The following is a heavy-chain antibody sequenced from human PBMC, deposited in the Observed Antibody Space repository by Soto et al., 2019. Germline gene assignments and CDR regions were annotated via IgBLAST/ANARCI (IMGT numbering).Heavy chain of an antibody. CDR3: ARDHIAVAGDGNFDY. Sequence: SETLSLTCTVSGGSVSSGSYYWSWIRQPPGKGLEWIGYIYYSGSTNYNPSLKSRVTISVDTSKNQFSLKLSSVTAADTAVYYCARDHIAVAGDGNFDYWGQGTLVTVSS. D-gene: IGHD6-19*01. CDR2: IYYSGST. J-gene: IGHJ4*02. CDR1: GGSVSSGSYY. V-gene: IGHV4-61*01.